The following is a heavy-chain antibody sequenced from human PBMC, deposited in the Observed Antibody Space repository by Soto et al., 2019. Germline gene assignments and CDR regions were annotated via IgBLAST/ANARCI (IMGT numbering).Heavy chain of an antibody. J-gene: IGHJ4*02. CDR1: GFTFDDYA. CDR2: ISWNSGSI. V-gene: IGHV3-9*01. CDR3: AKDLSRFRDADSYYFDY. D-gene: IGHD2-21*01. Sequence: EVQLVESGGGLVQPGRSLRLSCAASGFTFDDYAMHWVRQAPGKGLEWVSGISWNSGSIGYADSVKGRFTISRDNAKNSLYLQMNSLRAEDTALYYCAKDLSRFRDADSYYFDYWGQGTLVTVSS.